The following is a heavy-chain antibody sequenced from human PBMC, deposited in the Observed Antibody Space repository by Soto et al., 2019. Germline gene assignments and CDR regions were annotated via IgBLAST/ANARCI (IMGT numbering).Heavy chain of an antibody. CDR1: GFTFSSYG. D-gene: IGHD3-10*01. J-gene: IGHJ4*02. CDR2: ISYDGSNK. Sequence: SLRLSCAASGFTFSSYGMHWVRQAPGKGLEWVAVISYDGSNKYYADSVKGRFTISRDNSKNTLYLQMNSLRAEDTAVYYCAKDWRYGSGPFDYWGQGTLVTVSS. V-gene: IGHV3-30*18. CDR3: AKDWRYGSGPFDY.